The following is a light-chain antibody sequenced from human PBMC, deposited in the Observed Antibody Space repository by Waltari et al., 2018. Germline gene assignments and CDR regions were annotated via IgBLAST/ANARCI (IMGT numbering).Light chain of an antibody. Sequence: EIVLTQSPATLYLSPGERATLSCRASQSVATFLAWYQQKPGQAPRLLIYDASNRATGISARFSGSGSGTDFTLTIGSLEPEDFAVYFCQQRSSWPPSFGQGTKVEIK. CDR2: DAS. CDR3: QQRSSWPPS. J-gene: IGKJ1*01. CDR1: QSVATF. V-gene: IGKV3-11*01.